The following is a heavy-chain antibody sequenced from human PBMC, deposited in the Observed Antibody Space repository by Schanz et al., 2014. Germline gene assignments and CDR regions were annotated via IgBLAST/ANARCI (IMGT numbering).Heavy chain of an antibody. CDR2: IIPIHGIV. J-gene: IGHJ4*02. CDR3: ARDRLECGAESYSVEVFEI. CDR1: GGTFSTYP. V-gene: IGHV1-69*04. Sequence: QVQLVQSGVEVKKPGSSMKVSCKASGGTFSTYPINWLRQAPGQGLEWMGRIIPIHGIVNYAQRFQDRVRITADTSASTAYMELTSLRSEDTAVYYCARDRLECGAESYSVEVFEIWGQGTLVIVSS. D-gene: IGHD2-21*01.